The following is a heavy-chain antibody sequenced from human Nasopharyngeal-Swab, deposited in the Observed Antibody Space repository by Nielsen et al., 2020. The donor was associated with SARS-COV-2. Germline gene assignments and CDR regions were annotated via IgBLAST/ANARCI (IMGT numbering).Heavy chain of an antibody. CDR2: ISAYNGNT. CDR3: ARDSNPDYYDSSGYKDY. Sequence: WVRQAPGQGLEWMGWISAYNGNTNYAQKLQGRVTMTTDTSTSTAYMELRSLRSDDTVVHYCARDSNPDYYDSSGYKDYWGQGTLVTVSS. V-gene: IGHV1-18*01. D-gene: IGHD3-22*01. J-gene: IGHJ4*02.